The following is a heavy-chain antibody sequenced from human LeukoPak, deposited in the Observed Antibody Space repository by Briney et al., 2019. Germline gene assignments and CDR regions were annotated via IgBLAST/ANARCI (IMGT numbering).Heavy chain of an antibody. CDR2: IYYSGST. V-gene: IGHV4-59*01. J-gene: IGHJ4*02. D-gene: IGHD2-2*01. Sequence: SETLSLTCTVSGGSISGYYWSWLRQPPGMGLEWIGYIYYSGSTSYNPSLKSRVTISVDKSKNQFSLKLSSVTAADTAVYYCARDKPATSCYDYWGQGTLVTVSS. CDR1: GGSISGYY. CDR3: ARDKPATSCYDY.